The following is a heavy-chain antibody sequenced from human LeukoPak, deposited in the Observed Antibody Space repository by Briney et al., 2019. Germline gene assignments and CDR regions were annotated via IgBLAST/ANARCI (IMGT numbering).Heavy chain of an antibody. J-gene: IGHJ4*02. CDR3: ARYSSGFLDS. CDR2: IWSDGSNK. Sequence: PGGSLRLSCAASGFTFRSFGMHWVRQAPGKGLEWVAVIWSDGSNKYYADSVKGRFTISRDNSKNTLYLEMNSLRAEDTAVYYCARYSSGFLDSWGQGTLVTVSS. V-gene: IGHV3-33*01. D-gene: IGHD6-19*01. CDR1: GFTFRSFG.